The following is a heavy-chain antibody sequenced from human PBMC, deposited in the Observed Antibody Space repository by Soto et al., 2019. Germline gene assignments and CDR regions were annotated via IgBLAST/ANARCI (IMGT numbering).Heavy chain of an antibody. V-gene: IGHV1-69*10. CDR2: IIPILGIA. CDR3: ARGELTVKWFDH. Sequence: SVKVSCKASGGTFSSYTISWVRQAPGQGLEWMGGIIPILGIANYAQKFQGRVTITADKSTSTAYMELSSLRSEDTAVYYCARGELTVKWFDHWGQGTLLTVSS. D-gene: IGHD4-4*01. CDR1: GGTFSSYT. J-gene: IGHJ5*02.